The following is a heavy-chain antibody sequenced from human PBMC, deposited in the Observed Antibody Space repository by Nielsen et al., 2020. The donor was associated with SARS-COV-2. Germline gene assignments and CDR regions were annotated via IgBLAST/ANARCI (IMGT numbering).Heavy chain of an antibody. CDR2: INAGNGNT. CDR1: GYTFTSYA. D-gene: IGHD3-3*01. CDR3: ARDPQYYDFWSGYYTGKGGGWFDP. Sequence: ASVKVSCKASGYTFTSYAMHWVRQAPGQRLEWMGWINAGNGNTKYSQKFQGRVTITRDTSASTACMELSSLRSEDTAVYYCARDPQYYDFWSGYYTGKGGGWFDPWGQGTLVTVSS. J-gene: IGHJ5*02. V-gene: IGHV1-3*01.